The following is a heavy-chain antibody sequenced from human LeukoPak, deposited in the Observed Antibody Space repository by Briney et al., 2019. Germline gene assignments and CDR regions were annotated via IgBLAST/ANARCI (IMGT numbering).Heavy chain of an antibody. D-gene: IGHD3-22*01. CDR1: GLTVSSNC. J-gene: IGHJ4*02. V-gene: IGHV3-53*01. CDR2: MYSGGNT. CDR3: ARRAGDYSHPYDY. Sequence: GGSLRLSCAASGLTVSSNCMSWVRQAPGKGLGWVSFMYSGGNTYYADSVKGRFTISRDNSKNTVHLQMNSLRAEDTAMYYCARRAGDYSHPYDYWGQGTLVTVSS.